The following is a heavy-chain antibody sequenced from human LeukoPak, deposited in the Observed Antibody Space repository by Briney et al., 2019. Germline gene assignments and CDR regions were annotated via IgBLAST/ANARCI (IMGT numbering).Heavy chain of an antibody. Sequence: SETLSLTCTVSGGSISSTSHYWGWIRLPPGKGLEYIGSIYYSGSTYHNPSLKSRLTISLDTSKNQFSLKLRSVTAADTAVYYCAREICSSSSCYQYNWFDPWGHGTLVTVSS. CDR2: IYYSGST. CDR1: GGSISSTSHY. D-gene: IGHD2-2*01. CDR3: AREICSSSSCYQYNWFDP. V-gene: IGHV4-39*07. J-gene: IGHJ5*02.